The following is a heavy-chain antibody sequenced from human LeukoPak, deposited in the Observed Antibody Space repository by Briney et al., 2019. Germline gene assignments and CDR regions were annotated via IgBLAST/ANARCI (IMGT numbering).Heavy chain of an antibody. J-gene: IGHJ4*02. Sequence: ASVKVSCKASGYTFTSYDINWVRQATGQGLEWMGWMNPNSGNTGYAQKFQGRVTMTRNTSISTAYMELSSLRSEDTAVYYCARAAEPDYCGSGSYQDNWGQGTLVTVSS. V-gene: IGHV1-8*01. CDR3: ARAAEPDYCGSGSYQDN. CDR1: GYTFTSYD. D-gene: IGHD3-10*01. CDR2: MNPNSGNT.